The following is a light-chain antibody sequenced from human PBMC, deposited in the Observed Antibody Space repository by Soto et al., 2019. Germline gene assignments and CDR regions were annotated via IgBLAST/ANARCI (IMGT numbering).Light chain of an antibody. J-gene: IGKJ5*01. Sequence: DIQMTQSPSSLSASIGDTITISCRASQNIERYLNWYQQKEGRAPQLLMFAAANLESGVPSRFRGSGSGTDFTLTISSLQPEDFATYYCQQLNSYPLTFGQGTRLEIK. CDR2: AAA. CDR3: QQLNSYPLT. CDR1: QNIERY. V-gene: IGKV1-39*01.